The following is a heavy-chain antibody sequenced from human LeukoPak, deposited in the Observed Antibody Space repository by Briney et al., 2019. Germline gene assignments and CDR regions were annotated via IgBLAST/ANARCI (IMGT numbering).Heavy chain of an antibody. Sequence: GGSLRLSCAASGFTFSSYGMHWVRQAPGKGLEWVAVIWYDGSNKYYADSVKGRFTISRDNSKNTLYLQMNSLRAEDTAVYYCARDAHYYDSSGYYFGYFDYWGQGTLVTVSS. CDR3: ARDAHYYDSSGYYFGYFDY. V-gene: IGHV3-33*01. J-gene: IGHJ4*02. CDR1: GFTFSSYG. CDR2: IWYDGSNK. D-gene: IGHD3-22*01.